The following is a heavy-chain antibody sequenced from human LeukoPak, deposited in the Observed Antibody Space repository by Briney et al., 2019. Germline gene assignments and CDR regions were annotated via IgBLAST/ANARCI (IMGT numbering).Heavy chain of an antibody. CDR1: GGSISSYY. Sequence: PSETLSLTCTVSGGSISSYYWSWIRQPAGKGLEWIGRIYTSGSTNYNPSLKSRVTMSVDTSKNQFSLKLSSVTAADTAVYYCARDAPMVRGAMGYYFDYWGQGTLVTVSS. CDR3: ARDAPMVRGAMGYYFDY. V-gene: IGHV4-4*07. D-gene: IGHD3-10*01. CDR2: IYTSGST. J-gene: IGHJ4*02.